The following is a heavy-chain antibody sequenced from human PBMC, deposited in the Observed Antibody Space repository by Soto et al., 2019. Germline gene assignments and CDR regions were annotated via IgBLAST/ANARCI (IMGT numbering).Heavy chain of an antibody. Sequence: QVQLVQSGPEVKKPGASVKVSCKASGYTFSNYGINWVRQAPGQGLEWMRWINTYTGDANFAQKFQGRVNWTTDTSTSTAYMEVGGMRADDTAIYYCAASQQFASWCQGTLVSVSS. CDR3: AASQQFAS. V-gene: IGHV1-18*01. CDR1: GYTFSNYG. CDR2: INTYTGDA. D-gene: IGHD6-13*01. J-gene: IGHJ5*01.